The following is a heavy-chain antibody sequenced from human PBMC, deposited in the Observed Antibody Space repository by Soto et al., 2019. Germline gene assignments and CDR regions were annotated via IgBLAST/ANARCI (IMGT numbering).Heavy chain of an antibody. D-gene: IGHD6-19*01. CDR3: ARGGSLSVAGTDLAFDY. J-gene: IGHJ4*02. CDR1: GGSISSGDYY. Sequence: QVQLQESGPGLVKPSQTLSLTCTVSGGSISSGDYYWSWIRQPPGKGLEWIGYIYYSGSTYYNPSLKSRVTISVDTSKNQFSLKLSSVTAADTAVYYCARGGSLSVAGTDLAFDYWGQGTLVTVSS. V-gene: IGHV4-30-4*01. CDR2: IYYSGST.